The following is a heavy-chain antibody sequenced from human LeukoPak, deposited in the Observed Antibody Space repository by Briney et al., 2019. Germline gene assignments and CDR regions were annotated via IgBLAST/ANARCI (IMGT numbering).Heavy chain of an antibody. V-gene: IGHV4-39*07. CDR1: GGSISSSSYY. Sequence: SETLSLTCTASGGSISSSSYYWGWIRQPPGKGLEWIGSIYYSGSTYYNPSLKSRVTISVDTSKNQFSLKLSSVTAADTAVYYCAREEGVGDIVVVPAAGYNWFDPWGQGTLVTVSS. CDR3: AREEGVGDIVVVPAAGYNWFDP. D-gene: IGHD2-2*01. CDR2: IYYSGST. J-gene: IGHJ5*02.